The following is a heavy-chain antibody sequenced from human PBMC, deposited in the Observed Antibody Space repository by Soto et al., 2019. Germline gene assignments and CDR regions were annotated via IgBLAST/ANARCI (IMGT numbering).Heavy chain of an antibody. CDR2: VYSSGTT. D-gene: IGHD3-10*01. V-gene: IGHV4-4*07. Sequence: SETLSLTCSVSGGSINSYWWSWIRQPAGKGLEWIGRVYSSGTTDYNPSLNSRATMSVETSKNQFSLKLSSVTAADTAVYYCARDIGSFAYGEGYWGQGIQVTVSS. J-gene: IGHJ4*02. CDR1: GGSINSYW. CDR3: ARDIGSFAYGEGY.